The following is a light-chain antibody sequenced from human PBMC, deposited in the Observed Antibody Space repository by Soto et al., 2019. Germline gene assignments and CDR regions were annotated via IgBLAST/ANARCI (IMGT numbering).Light chain of an antibody. CDR1: SSDVGGYNY. V-gene: IGLV2-14*01. J-gene: IGLJ2*01. CDR3: RSYTSSSRV. CDR2: EVS. Sequence: QSALTQPASVSGSPGQSITISCTGTSSDVGGYNYVSWYQQHPGKAPKLMIYEVSNRPSGVSNRFSGSKSGNTASLTISGLQAEDEADYYCRSYTSSSRVFGGGTQLTVL.